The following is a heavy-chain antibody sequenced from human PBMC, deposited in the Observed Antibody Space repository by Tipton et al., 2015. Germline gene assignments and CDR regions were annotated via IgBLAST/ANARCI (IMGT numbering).Heavy chain of an antibody. CDR3: ARAPSDYDIWSGTFDY. CDR1: GGSISSGKYY. Sequence: LRLSCTVSGGSISSGKYYWSWIRQHPGKGLEWIGSLYYSGSTYNPSLKSRVTISADKSKNQISLKLTSVTAADTAVYYRARAPSDYDIWSGTFDYWGQGSLVTVSS. V-gene: IGHV4-39*01. J-gene: IGHJ4*02. CDR2: LYYSGST. D-gene: IGHD3-3*01.